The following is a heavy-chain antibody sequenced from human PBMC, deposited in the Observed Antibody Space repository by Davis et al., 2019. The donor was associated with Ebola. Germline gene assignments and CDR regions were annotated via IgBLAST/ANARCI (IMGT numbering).Heavy chain of an antibody. CDR2: IIPIFGTE. D-gene: IGHD5-24*01. CDR3: ARWGDDGDGHNRDAFDI. CDR1: SGIFSSYA. V-gene: IGHV1-69*06. J-gene: IGHJ3*02. Sequence: SAQVSCKASSGIFSSYAISWVRQAPGQGLEWMGGIIPIFGTENYAQKFQGRVTITADKSTSTAYMELSSLRSDDTAVYYCARWGDDGDGHNRDAFDIWGQGTMVTVSS.